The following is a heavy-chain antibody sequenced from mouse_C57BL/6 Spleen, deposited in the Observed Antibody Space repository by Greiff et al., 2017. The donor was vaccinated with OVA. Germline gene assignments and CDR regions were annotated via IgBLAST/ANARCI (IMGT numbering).Heavy chain of an antibody. CDR3: ARRSLTTAYAMDY. Sequence: VQLQQPGAELVKPGASVKLSCKASGYTFTSYWMQWVKQRPGQGLEWIGEIDPSDSYTNYNQKFKGKATLTVDTSSSTAYMQLSSLTSEDSAVYYCARRSLTTAYAMDYWGQGTSVTVSS. CDR2: IDPSDSYT. V-gene: IGHV1-50*01. J-gene: IGHJ4*01. CDR1: GYTFTSYW. D-gene: IGHD3-1*01.